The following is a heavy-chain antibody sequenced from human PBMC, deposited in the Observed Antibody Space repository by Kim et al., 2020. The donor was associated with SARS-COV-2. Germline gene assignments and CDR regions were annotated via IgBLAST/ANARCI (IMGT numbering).Heavy chain of an antibody. Sequence: TPSLKRRVTISVDTSKTQFSMKLSSVTAADTAVYYCARSWSSSPRYFQHWGQGTLVTVSS. J-gene: IGHJ1*01. V-gene: IGHV4-34*01. CDR3: ARSWSSSPRYFQH. D-gene: IGHD6-6*01.